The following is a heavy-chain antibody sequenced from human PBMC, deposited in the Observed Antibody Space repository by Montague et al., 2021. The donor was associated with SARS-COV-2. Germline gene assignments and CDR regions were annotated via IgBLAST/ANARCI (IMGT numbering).Heavy chain of an antibody. V-gene: IGHV4-38-2*02. J-gene: IGHJ4*02. CDR2: VHHSETT. Sequence: SETLSLTCTVSGYSISSGYYWGWIRQSPGKGLEWIGSVHHSETTYYNPSLKSRVTISVDPSKNQFSLELISVTAADTAVYYCARVYVLSMVRGIIKGGCYFDAWGQGTLVTVSA. D-gene: IGHD3-10*01. CDR1: GYSISSGYY. CDR3: ARVYVLSMVRGIIKGGCYFDA.